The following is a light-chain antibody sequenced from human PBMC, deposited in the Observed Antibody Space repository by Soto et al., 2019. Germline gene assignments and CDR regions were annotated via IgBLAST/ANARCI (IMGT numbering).Light chain of an antibody. V-gene: IGKV1-33*01. CDR3: QQYDSLPLS. CDR1: QDISNF. CDR2: DAS. Sequence: DIQMTQSPSSLSASVGDRVTITCQASQDISNFLNWYQHKSGKSPKLLINDASNLETGVPSRFSESGSSTYFTFTINSLQPEDVATYYCQQYDSLPLSFGPGTKVELK. J-gene: IGKJ3*01.